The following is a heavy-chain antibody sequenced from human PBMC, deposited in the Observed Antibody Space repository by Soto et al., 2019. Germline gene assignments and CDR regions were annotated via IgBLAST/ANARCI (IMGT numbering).Heavy chain of an antibody. CDR1: GYTFTSYY. J-gene: IGHJ6*02. Sequence: ASVKVSCKASGYTFTSYYMHWVRQAPGQGLEWMGIINPSGGSTSCAQKFQGRVTMTRDTSTSTVYMELSSLRSEDTAVYYCAREQFWGDYPEDVWGQGTTVTVSS. D-gene: IGHD4-17*01. CDR2: INPSGGST. V-gene: IGHV1-46*01. CDR3: AREQFWGDYPEDV.